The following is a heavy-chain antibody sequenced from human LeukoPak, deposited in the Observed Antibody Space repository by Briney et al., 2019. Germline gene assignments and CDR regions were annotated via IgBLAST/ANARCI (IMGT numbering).Heavy chain of an antibody. CDR3: ARHYDSSSWYQGAFDI. CDR1: GGSISTYY. J-gene: IGHJ3*02. V-gene: IGHV4-59*08. CDR2: IYYSGST. Sequence: SETLSLTCTVSGGSISTYYWSWIRQPPGKGLEWIGYIYYSGSTNYNPSLKSRVTISVDTSKNQFSLKLSSATAADTAVYYCARHYDSSSWYQGAFDIWGQGTMVTVSS. D-gene: IGHD6-13*01.